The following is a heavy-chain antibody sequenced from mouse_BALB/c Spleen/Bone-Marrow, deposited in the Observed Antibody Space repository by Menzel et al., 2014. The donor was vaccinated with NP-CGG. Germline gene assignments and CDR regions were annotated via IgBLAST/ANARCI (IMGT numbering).Heavy chain of an antibody. CDR3: ARADGYYAWFAY. V-gene: IGHV14-3*02. CDR2: IDPANDNT. Sequence: VQLKESRAEFVKPGASVKLSCTASGFNIKDTYMHWVKRRPEQGLEWIGRIDPANDNTKYDPKFQGKATITADTSSNTAYLQLSSLTSEDTAVYYCARADGYYAWFAYWGQGTQVTVSA. D-gene: IGHD2-3*01. J-gene: IGHJ3*01. CDR1: GFNIKDTY.